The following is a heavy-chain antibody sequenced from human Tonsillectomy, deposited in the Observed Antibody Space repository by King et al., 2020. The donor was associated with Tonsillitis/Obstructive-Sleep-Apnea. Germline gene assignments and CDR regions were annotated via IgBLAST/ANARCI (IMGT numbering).Heavy chain of an antibody. CDR2: ISSGSSYI. V-gene: IGHV3-21*01. J-gene: IGHJ4*02. Sequence: QLVQSGGGLVKPGGSLRLSCAASGFTFSSYSMNLVRQAPGKGLEWVSSISSGSSYIYYADSVKGRFTISRDNAKNSLYLQMNSLRAEDTAVYYCARESGYDILTGYYRTFDYWGQGTLVTVSS. CDR1: GFTFSSYS. D-gene: IGHD3-9*01. CDR3: ARESGYDILTGYYRTFDY.